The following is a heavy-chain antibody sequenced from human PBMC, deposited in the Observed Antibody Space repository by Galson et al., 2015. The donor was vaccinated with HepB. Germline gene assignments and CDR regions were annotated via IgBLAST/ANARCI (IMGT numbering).Heavy chain of an antibody. J-gene: IGHJ4*02. Sequence: LSLTCTVSGDSVSSGTYYWSWLRQPPGKGLEWIGFIYNSGSTNYNPSLKSRVSISGDTSKNQFSLKLNSVTAADTAVYYCARAGDYGGKFDFWGQGTLVPVSS. D-gene: IGHD4-23*01. CDR3: ARAGDYGGKFDF. V-gene: IGHV4-61*01. CDR1: GDSVSSGTYY. CDR2: IYNSGST.